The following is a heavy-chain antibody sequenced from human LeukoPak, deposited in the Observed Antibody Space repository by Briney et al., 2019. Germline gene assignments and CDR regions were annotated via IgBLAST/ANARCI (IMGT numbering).Heavy chain of an antibody. CDR2: IRSSSSFI. J-gene: IGHJ4*02. V-gene: IGHV3-48*02. CDR3: ARGLITADGTFDY. CDR1: GFXFGSYS. D-gene: IGHD6-13*01. Sequence: PRGSLRLSCAASGFXFGSYSMNWVRQAPGKGLKWVSYIRSSSSFIYYSDSVKGRFTISRDDAKNSLYLQLNSLRDGDTAVYYCARGLITADGTFDYWGQGTPVTVSS.